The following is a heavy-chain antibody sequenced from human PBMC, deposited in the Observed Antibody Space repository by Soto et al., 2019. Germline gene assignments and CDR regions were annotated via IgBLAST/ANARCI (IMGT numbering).Heavy chain of an antibody. CDR3: ARGGSLYWYFDL. Sequence: QVQLVQSGAEVKKPGASVKVSCKASGYTFTNYAMHWVRQAPGQRLEWMGWINAGNGNTQYSQKFQGRVTITRDTSASTVYMELSSLRSEDTAVYYCARGGSLYWYFDLWGRGTLVTVSS. CDR2: INAGNGNT. J-gene: IGHJ2*01. V-gene: IGHV1-3*01. CDR1: GYTFTNYA. D-gene: IGHD1-26*01.